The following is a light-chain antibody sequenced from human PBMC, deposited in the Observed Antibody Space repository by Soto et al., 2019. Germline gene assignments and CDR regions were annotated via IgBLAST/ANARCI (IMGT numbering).Light chain of an antibody. J-gene: IGLJ1*01. CDR2: EGS. CDR1: SSDVGSYNL. V-gene: IGLV2-23*01. CDR3: CSYAGSGAYV. Sequence: QSALTQPASVSGSPGQSIIISCSGNSSDVGSYNLVSWYQHHPGKAPKLLIYEGSKRPSGVSDRFSGSKSGNTASLTISGLQAEDETDYYCCSYAGSGAYVFGTGTKLTVL.